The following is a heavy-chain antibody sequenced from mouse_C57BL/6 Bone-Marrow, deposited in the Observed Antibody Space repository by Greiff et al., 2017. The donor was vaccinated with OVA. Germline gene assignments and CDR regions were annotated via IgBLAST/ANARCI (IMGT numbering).Heavy chain of an antibody. V-gene: IGHV5-6*01. CDR3: AIGTFFDY. J-gene: IGHJ2*01. CDR2: ISSGGSYT. Sequence: EVKLMESGGDLVKPGGSLKLSCAASGFTFSSYGMSWVRQTPDKRLEWVATISSGGSYTYYPDSVKGRFTISRDNAKNTLYLQMSSLKSEDTAMYYCAIGTFFDYWGQGTTLTVSS. D-gene: IGHD4-1*01. CDR1: GFTFSSYG.